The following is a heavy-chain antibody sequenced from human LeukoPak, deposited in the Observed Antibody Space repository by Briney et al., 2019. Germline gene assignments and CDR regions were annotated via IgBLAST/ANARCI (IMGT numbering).Heavy chain of an antibody. J-gene: IGHJ5*02. CDR1: GGSISSSSYY. Sequence: PSETLSLTCTVSGGSISSSSYYWGWIRQPPGKGLEWIGSIYYSGSTYYNPSLKSRVTISVDTSKNQFSLKLSSVTAADAAVYYCARDGEEDIVVVPAAVRGLDPWGQGTLVTDSS. V-gene: IGHV4-39*07. CDR3: ARDGEEDIVVVPAAVRGLDP. D-gene: IGHD2-2*01. CDR2: IYYSGST.